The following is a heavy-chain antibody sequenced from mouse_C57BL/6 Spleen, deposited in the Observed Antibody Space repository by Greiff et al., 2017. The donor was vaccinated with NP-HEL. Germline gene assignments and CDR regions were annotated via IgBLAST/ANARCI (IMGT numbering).Heavy chain of an antibody. CDR2: ISSGGDYI. D-gene: IGHD2-3*01. J-gene: IGHJ4*01. CDR3: TRGGGYSYYYAMDY. Sequence: EVQRVESGEGLVKPGGSLKLSCAASGFTFSSYAMSWVRQTPEKRLEWVAYISSGGDYIYYADTVKGRFTISRDNARNTLYLQMSSLKSEDTAMYYCTRGGGYSYYYAMDYWGQGTSVTVSS. V-gene: IGHV5-9-1*02. CDR1: GFTFSSYA.